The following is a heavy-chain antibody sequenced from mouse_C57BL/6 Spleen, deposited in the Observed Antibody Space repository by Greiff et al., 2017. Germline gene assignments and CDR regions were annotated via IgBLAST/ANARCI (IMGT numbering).Heavy chain of an antibody. CDR2: IYPGDGDT. CDR1: GYAFSSYW. V-gene: IGHV1-80*01. CDR3: ARGLYGYGYCDV. Sequence: QVQLKQSGAELVKPGASVKISCKASGYAFSSYWMNWVKQRPGKGLEWIGQIYPGDGDTNYNGKFKGKATLTADKSSSTAYMQLSSLTSEDSAVYFCARGLYGYGYCDVWGTGTTVTVSS. J-gene: IGHJ1*03. D-gene: IGHD1-1*02.